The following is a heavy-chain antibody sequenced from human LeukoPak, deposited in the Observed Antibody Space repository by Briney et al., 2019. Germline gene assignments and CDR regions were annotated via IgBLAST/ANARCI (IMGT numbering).Heavy chain of an antibody. J-gene: IGHJ3*02. CDR2: ITGDGGYT. CDR1: GFTFSTYV. D-gene: IGHD2-8*01. V-gene: IGHV3-64*01. CDR3: ARVSTNDRRNAFDI. Sequence: GGSLRLSCAASGFTFSTYVMQWVRQAPGKGLEYVSAITGDGGYTYYANSVKGRFTISRDNSKKTLYLRMGSLRADDMAVYYCARVSTNDRRNAFDIWGQGTMVTVSS.